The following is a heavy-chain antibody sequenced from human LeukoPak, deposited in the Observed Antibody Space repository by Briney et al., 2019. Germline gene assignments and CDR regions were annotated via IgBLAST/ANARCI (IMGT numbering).Heavy chain of an antibody. CDR1: GGSINSGSYY. CDR3: ARDSASLGHCSGTSCYSGNAFDI. J-gene: IGHJ3*02. D-gene: IGHD2-2*02. V-gene: IGHV4-61*02. Sequence: SETLSLTCTVAGGSINSGSYYWTWIRQPAGKGLEWIGRVYVSGSDNYTPSLKSRVIISVDTSKNHFSLNMSSVTAADTAVYYCARDSASLGHCSGTSCYSGNAFDIWGQGTMVTVSS. CDR2: VYVSGSD.